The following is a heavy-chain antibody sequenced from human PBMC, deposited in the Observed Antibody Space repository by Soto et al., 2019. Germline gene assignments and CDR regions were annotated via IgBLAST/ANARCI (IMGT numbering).Heavy chain of an antibody. CDR3: ARGIGYSYGPNNWFDP. CDR1: GFTFSSYS. D-gene: IGHD5-18*01. V-gene: IGHV3-21*01. J-gene: IGHJ5*02. CDR2: ISIISHLT. Sequence: GGSLRLSCAASGFTFSSYSMNWVRQAPGKGLEWVSSISIISHLTPYADSVKGRFTISRDNAKNSLYLQMNSLRAEDTAVYYCARGIGYSYGPNNWFDPWGQGTLVTVSS.